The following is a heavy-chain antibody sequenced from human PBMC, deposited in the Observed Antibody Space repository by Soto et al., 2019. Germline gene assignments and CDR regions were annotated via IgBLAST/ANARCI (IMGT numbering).Heavy chain of an antibody. CDR3: AQYDFWSGYPPPGWFDP. CDR1: GFSLSTSGVG. J-gene: IGHJ5*02. D-gene: IGHD3-3*01. Sequence: SGPTLVNPTQTLTLTCTFSGFSLSTSGVGVGWIRQPPGKALEWLALIYWNDDKRYSPSLKSRLTITKDTSKNQVVLTMTNMDPVDTATYYCAQYDFWSGYPPPGWFDPWGQGTLVTVS. V-gene: IGHV2-5*01. CDR2: IYWNDDK.